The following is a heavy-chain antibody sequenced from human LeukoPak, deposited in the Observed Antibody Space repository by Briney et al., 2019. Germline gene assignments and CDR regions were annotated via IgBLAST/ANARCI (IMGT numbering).Heavy chain of an antibody. CDR1: GFTFSSYS. J-gene: IGHJ4*02. V-gene: IGHV3-21*01. Sequence: GGSLRLSCAASGFTFSSYSMNWVRQAPGKGLEWVSSISSSSSYIYYADSVKGRFTISRDNSKNTLYLQMNSLRAEDTAVYYCAKPYCGGSCYFDYWGQGTLVTVSS. D-gene: IGHD2-15*01. CDR2: ISSSSSYI. CDR3: AKPYCGGSCYFDY.